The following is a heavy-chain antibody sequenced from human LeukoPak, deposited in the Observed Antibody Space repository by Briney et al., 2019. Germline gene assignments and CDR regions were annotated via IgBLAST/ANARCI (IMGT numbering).Heavy chain of an antibody. CDR1: GFTFSSYS. J-gene: IGHJ4*02. Sequence: GGSLRLSCAASGFTFSSYSMNWVRQAPGKGLEWVSYISSSSSTIYYADSVKGRFTISRDNAKKSLYLQMNSLRAEDTAVYYCARGLMVRGVITYFDYWGQGTLVTVSS. V-gene: IGHV3-48*04. CDR2: ISSSSSTI. D-gene: IGHD3-10*01. CDR3: ARGLMVRGVITYFDY.